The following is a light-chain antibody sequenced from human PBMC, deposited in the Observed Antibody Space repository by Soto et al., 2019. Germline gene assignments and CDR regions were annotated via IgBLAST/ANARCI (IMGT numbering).Light chain of an antibody. CDR1: QTVTNS. J-gene: IGKJ2*01. CDR3: QQYNSYWYT. V-gene: IGKV3-15*01. CDR2: GAS. Sequence: EIVMTQSPVTVSLSLGETATLSCWASQTVTNSYVAWYQQKPGQAPRLLISGASTRAARIPVRFRGSGSGTEFTLTISSLQPDDFATYFCQQYNSYWYTFGQGTKPDIK.